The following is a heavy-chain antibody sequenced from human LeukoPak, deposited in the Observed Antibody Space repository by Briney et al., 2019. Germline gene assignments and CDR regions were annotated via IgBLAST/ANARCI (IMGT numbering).Heavy chain of an antibody. D-gene: IGHD3-10*01. CDR2: VENDGGTK. J-gene: IGHJ5*02. Sequence: GGSLRLSCAASGFTFRNLGMHWVRQAPGKGLEWVAFVENDGGTKYYADSVKGRFTISRDNSKNTLYLQMNSLRAEDTAVYYCARDSLWFGEATFDPWGQGTLVTVSS. CDR3: ARDSLWFGEATFDP. V-gene: IGHV3-30*19. CDR1: GFTFRNLG.